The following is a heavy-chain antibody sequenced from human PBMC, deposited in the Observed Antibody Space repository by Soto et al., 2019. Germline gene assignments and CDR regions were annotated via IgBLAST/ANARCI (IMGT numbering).Heavy chain of an antibody. Sequence: SETLSLTCIVSGVSLSNFYWSWIRQPPGKGLEWIGYIYYSGSTNYNPSLKSRVTISVDTSKNQFSLKLSSVTAADTAVYYCARTAAAGSVGFDYWGQGTLVTVSS. J-gene: IGHJ4*02. V-gene: IGHV4-59*01. CDR2: IYYSGST. CDR3: ARTAAAGSVGFDY. D-gene: IGHD6-13*01. CDR1: GVSLSNFY.